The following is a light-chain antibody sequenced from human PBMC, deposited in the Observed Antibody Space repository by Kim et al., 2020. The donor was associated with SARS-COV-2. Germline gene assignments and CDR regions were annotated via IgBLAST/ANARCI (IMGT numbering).Light chain of an antibody. V-gene: IGKV3-15*01. CDR1: QSVSSN. CDR2: GAS. Sequence: SPGERVTLSCRASQSVSSNVAWYQQKPGQAPRLLIYGASTRATGIPARFSGRGSGAEFTLTISSLQSEDFAVYYCQQYNYWPPMYSFGQGTKLEIK. CDR3: QQYNYWPPMYS. J-gene: IGKJ2*03.